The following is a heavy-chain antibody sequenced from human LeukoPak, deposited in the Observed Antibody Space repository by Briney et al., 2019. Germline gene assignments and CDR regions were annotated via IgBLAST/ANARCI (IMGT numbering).Heavy chain of an antibody. CDR2: IIPILDLT. CDR1: GYTFNIYG. J-gene: IGHJ4*02. Sequence: SVKVSCKASGYTFNIYGISWVRQAPGQGLEWMGRIIPILDLTKYAPKIQDRVTITADKSTSTAYMELNSLRSEDTAVYFCARDSGRPPTSFDYWGQGTLVTVSS. D-gene: IGHD1-1*01. V-gene: IGHV1-69*04. CDR3: ARDSGRPPTSFDY.